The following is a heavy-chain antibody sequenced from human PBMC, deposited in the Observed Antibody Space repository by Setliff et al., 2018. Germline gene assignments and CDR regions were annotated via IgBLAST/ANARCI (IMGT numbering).Heavy chain of an antibody. V-gene: IGHV1-69*05. D-gene: IGHD6-6*01. CDR2: TIPMFGTT. Sequence: SVKVSCKASGATFSSYGISWVRQAPGQGLEWMGGTIPMFGTTEYAQKFQGRLTIITDESTNTAFMQLSSLRSDDTAVYYCVREGVDRRSSTDYRYYMDVWGKGTTGTV. CDR3: VREGVDRRSSTDYRYYMDV. J-gene: IGHJ6*03. CDR1: GATFSSYG.